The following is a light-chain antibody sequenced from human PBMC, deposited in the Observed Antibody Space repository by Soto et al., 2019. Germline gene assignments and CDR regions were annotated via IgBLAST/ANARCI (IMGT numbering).Light chain of an antibody. J-gene: IGLJ1*01. CDR3: SSYTTSSTRV. CDR2: EVT. Sequence: QSALTQPASMSGSPGQSIAISCTGSSSDIGIYKYVSWYQQHPGKVPKLIIYEVTNRPSGVSNRFSGSKSGNTASLTISGLQAEDEADYYCSSYTTSSTRVFGTGTKLTVL. CDR1: SSDIGIYKY. V-gene: IGLV2-14*01.